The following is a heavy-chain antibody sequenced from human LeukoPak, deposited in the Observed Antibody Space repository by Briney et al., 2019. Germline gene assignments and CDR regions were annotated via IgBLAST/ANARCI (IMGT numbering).Heavy chain of an antibody. CDR2: MNPNSGNT. CDR1: GYTFTSYY. V-gene: IGHV1-8*01. D-gene: IGHD3-22*01. CDR3: AKPLRGDSTCYYYVTTILHV. J-gene: IGHJ4*02. Sequence: ASVKVSCKASGYTFTSYYINWVRQATGQGLEWMGWMNPNSGNTGYAQRFQGRVTMTRNTSISTAYMELSSLRSEDTAVYYCAKPLRGDSTCYYYVTTILHVWGQGPRAPVSP.